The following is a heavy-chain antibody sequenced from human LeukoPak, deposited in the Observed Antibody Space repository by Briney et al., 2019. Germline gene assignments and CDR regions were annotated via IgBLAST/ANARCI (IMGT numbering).Heavy chain of an antibody. J-gene: IGHJ4*02. Sequence: ASVKVSCKASGGTFSSYAISWVRQAPGQGLEWMGGIIPIFGTANYAQKFQGRVTITADESTSTAYMELSSLRSEDTAVYYCARDSGARGYGSSPDYWGQGTLVTVSS. V-gene: IGHV1-69*01. CDR3: ARDSGARGYGSSPDY. CDR1: GGTFSSYA. D-gene: IGHD5-12*01. CDR2: IIPIFGTA.